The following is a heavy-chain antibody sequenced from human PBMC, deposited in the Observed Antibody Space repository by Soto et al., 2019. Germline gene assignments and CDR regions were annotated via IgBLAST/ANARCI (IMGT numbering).Heavy chain of an antibody. CDR2: VNPILSMS. J-gene: IGHJ4*02. D-gene: IGHD3-10*01. CDR1: GDTFSFYS. Sequence: QVQLVQSGAEVKRPGSSVKVSCKASGDTFSFYSINWVRQAPGLGLEWMGRVNPILSMSNYAQRFQGRVTITADKSTSTAYMELSGRRSEDTAMYYCSTSYSSVDRAFDYWGQGALVTVSS. V-gene: IGHV1-69*04. CDR3: STSYSSVDRAFDY.